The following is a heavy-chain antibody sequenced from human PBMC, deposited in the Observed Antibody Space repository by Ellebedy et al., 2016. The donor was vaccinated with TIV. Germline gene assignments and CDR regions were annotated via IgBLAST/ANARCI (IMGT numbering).Heavy chain of an antibody. D-gene: IGHD1-26*01. Sequence: SVKVSCXASGGTFSSYAISWVRQAPGQGLEWMGGIIPIFGTANYAQKFQGRVTITADESTSTAYMELSSLRSEDTAVYYCARDFYGGSWGGYYYYGMDVWGQGTTVTVSS. CDR2: IIPIFGTA. J-gene: IGHJ6*02. V-gene: IGHV1-69*13. CDR1: GGTFSSYA. CDR3: ARDFYGGSWGGYYYYGMDV.